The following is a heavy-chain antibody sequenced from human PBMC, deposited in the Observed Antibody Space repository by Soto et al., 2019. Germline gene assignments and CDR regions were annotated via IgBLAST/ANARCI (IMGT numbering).Heavy chain of an antibody. D-gene: IGHD6-13*01. Sequence: QVQLVESGGGVVQPGRSLRLSCAASGFTFSSYGMHWVRQAPGKGLEWVAVIWYDGSNKYYADSVKGRFTISRDKSKNTRYLQMNSLRAEDTAVYYCARNAGYSSSWYLYWGQGTLVTVSS. CDR2: IWYDGSNK. CDR3: ARNAGYSSSWYLY. CDR1: GFTFSSYG. V-gene: IGHV3-33*01. J-gene: IGHJ4*02.